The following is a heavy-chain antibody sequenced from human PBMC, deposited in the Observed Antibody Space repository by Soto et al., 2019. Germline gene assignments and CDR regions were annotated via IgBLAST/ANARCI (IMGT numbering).Heavy chain of an antibody. Sequence: EEQLLESGGGLVQPGGSLRLSCAASGFVFSNYAMNWVRQVPGRGPEWVSGISGDTGNTFYADSVKGRFTISRDTSTSTLHLQMNDLSVEDTAVYYCAKEFASNWLDSESSYGLHAMDLWGQGTMVIVSS. CDR1: GFVFSNYA. V-gene: IGHV3-23*01. J-gene: IGHJ3*01. CDR2: ISGDTGNT. CDR3: AKEFASNWLDSESSYGLHAMDL. D-gene: IGHD2-2*01.